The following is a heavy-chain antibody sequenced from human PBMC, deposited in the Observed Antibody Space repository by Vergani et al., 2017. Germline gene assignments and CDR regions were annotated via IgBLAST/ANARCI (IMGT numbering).Heavy chain of an antibody. Sequence: VQLVESGGGVVQPGRSLRLSCAASGFTFSDHYMDWVRQAPGKGLEWVGRTRNKANSYTTEYAASVKGRFTISRDDSKNSLYLQMNSLKTEDTAVYYCAKDRSSAWMDYWGQGTLVTVSS. D-gene: IGHD6-13*01. CDR3: AKDRSSAWMDY. V-gene: IGHV3-72*01. CDR1: GFTFSDHY. CDR2: TRNKANSYTT. J-gene: IGHJ4*02.